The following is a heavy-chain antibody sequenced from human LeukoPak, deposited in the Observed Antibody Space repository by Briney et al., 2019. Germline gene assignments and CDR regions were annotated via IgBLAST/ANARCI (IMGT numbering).Heavy chain of an antibody. CDR2: MNPNSGNT. J-gene: IGHJ5*02. CDR3: ARTFTMVRGNERGFDP. Sequence: ASVKVSCKAPGYTFTSYDINWVRQATGQGLEWMGWMNPNSGNTGYAQKFQGRVTMTRNTSISTAYMELSSLRSEDTAVYYCARTFTMVRGNERGFDPWGQGTLVTVSS. V-gene: IGHV1-8*01. CDR1: GYTFTSYD. D-gene: IGHD3-10*01.